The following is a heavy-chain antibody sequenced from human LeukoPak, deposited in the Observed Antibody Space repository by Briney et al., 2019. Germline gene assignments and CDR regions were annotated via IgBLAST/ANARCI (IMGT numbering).Heavy chain of an antibody. J-gene: IGHJ6*03. CDR1: GGSISSYY. Sequence: PSETLSLTCTVSGGSISSYYWSWIRQPPGKGLEWIGYIYYSGSTNYNPSLKSRVTISVDTSKNRFSLKLSSVTAADTAVYYCARLREEYCSSTSCLYYYYYYMDVWGKGTTVTVSS. D-gene: IGHD2-2*01. CDR3: ARLREEYCSSTSCLYYYYYYMDV. V-gene: IGHV4-59*01. CDR2: IYYSGST.